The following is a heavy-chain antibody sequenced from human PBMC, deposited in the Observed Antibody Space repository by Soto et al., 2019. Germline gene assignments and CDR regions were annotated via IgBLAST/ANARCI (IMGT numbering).Heavy chain of an antibody. J-gene: IGHJ6*02. CDR1: GGSVSNISDY. D-gene: IGHD3-10*01. CDR2: IYYSGSA. CDR3: ARGVGFGYYYYHMDL. Sequence: PSETLSLTCTVSGGSVSNISDYWGWVRHPPGRGLEWIGYIYYSGSADYTPSPGSRATISLDTSKNQFSLKLSSVTTADTAVYSCARGVGFGYYYYHMDLWGQGTTVTVSS. V-gene: IGHV4-61*01.